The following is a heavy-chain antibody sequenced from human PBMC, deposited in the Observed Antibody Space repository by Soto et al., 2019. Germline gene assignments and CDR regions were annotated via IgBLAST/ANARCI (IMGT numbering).Heavy chain of an antibody. CDR1: EGSVSSKSAA. D-gene: IGHD6-19*01. CDR2: TYYRSKWYN. CDR3: AIDRAAVACILSAFSYHAMEA. V-gene: IGHV6-1*01. Sequence: SLSCAVSEGSVSSKSAAWGWSRQSPSRGLEWLGRTYYRSKWYNDYAVSVKSRITINPDTSKNQFSLQLNSVTPEDTAVYYCAIDRAAVACILSAFSYHAMEAWGQGTTVTVS. J-gene: IGHJ6*02.